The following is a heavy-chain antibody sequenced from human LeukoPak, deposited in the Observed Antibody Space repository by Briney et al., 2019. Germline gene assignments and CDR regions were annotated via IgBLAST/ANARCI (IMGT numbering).Heavy chain of an antibody. CDR1: GFTFSSYG. CDR2: ISYDGSNK. D-gene: IGHD2-2*01. CDR3: AKDRFLYCSSTSCRFDY. J-gene: IGHJ4*02. Sequence: PGGSLRLSCAASGFTFSSYGMHWVRQAPGKGLEWVAVISYDGSNKYYADSVKGRFTISRDNSKNTLYLQMNSLRAEDTAVYYCAKDRFLYCSSTSCRFDYWGQGTLVTVSS. V-gene: IGHV3-30*18.